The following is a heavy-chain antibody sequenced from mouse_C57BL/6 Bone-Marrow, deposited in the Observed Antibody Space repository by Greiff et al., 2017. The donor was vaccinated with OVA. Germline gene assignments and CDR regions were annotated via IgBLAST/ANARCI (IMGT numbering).Heavy chain of an antibody. CDR1: GFTFSSYA. CDR2: ISDGGSYT. J-gene: IGHJ3*01. CDR3: ARGDYGSSVAWFAY. D-gene: IGHD1-1*01. Sequence: EVKLMESGGGLVKPGGSLKLSCAASGFTFSSYAMSWVRQTPEKRLEWVATISDGGSYTYYPDNVKGRFTISRDNAKNNLYLQMSHLKSEDTAMYYCARGDYGSSVAWFAYWGQGTLVTVSA. V-gene: IGHV5-4*03.